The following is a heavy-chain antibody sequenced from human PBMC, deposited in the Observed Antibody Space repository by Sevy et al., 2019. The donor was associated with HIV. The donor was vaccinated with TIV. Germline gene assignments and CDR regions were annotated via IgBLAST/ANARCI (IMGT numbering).Heavy chain of an antibody. J-gene: IGHJ4*02. D-gene: IGHD3-16*01. V-gene: IGHV3-23*01. CDR1: GFTFSSYA. CDR2: ISGSGGST. CDR3: AKDHVWDPMGGGKFDY. Sequence: GGSLRLSCAASGFTFSSYAMSWVRQAPGKGLEWVSAISGSGGSTYYADSVKGRFTISRDNSKNTLYLQMNSLRAEDTAVYYCAKDHVWDPMGGGKFDYWGQGTLVTVSS.